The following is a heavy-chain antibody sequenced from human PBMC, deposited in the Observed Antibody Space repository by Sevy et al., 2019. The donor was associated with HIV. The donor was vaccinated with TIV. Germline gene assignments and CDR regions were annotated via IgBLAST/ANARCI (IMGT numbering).Heavy chain of an antibody. CDR3: AREWGITMTNAFDI. Sequence: ASVKVSCKASGYTFTGYYMVWVRQAPGQGLEWMGRINPNSGGTNYAQMFQGRVTMTRDTSISTAYMELSSLRSDDTAVYYCAREWGITMTNAFDIWGQGTMVTVSS. CDR2: INPNSGGT. D-gene: IGHD3-22*01. V-gene: IGHV1-2*06. CDR1: GYTFTGYY. J-gene: IGHJ3*02.